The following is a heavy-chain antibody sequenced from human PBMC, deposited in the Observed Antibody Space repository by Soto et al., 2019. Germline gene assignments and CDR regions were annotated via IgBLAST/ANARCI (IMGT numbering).Heavy chain of an antibody. CDR3: ARETGHSSGWFPRARFDY. CDR1: GYTFTSYG. CDR2: ISAYNGNT. D-gene: IGHD6-19*01. V-gene: IGHV1-18*01. Sequence: ASVKVSCKASGYTFTSYGISWVRQAPGQGLEWMGWISAYNGNTNYAQKLQGRVTMTTDTSTSTAYMELRSLRSDDTAVYYCARETGHSSGWFPRARFDYWGQGTLVTVYS. J-gene: IGHJ4*02.